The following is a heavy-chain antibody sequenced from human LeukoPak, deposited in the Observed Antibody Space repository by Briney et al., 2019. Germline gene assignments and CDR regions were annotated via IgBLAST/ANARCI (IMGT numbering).Heavy chain of an antibody. CDR1: GGSISSYY. V-gene: IGHV4-4*07. CDR2: IYTSGST. CDR3: ARDLYYYDSSGYYYRSGNWYFDL. D-gene: IGHD3-22*01. J-gene: IGHJ2*01. Sequence: PSETLSLTCTVSGGSISSYYWSWIRQPAGKGLEWIGRIYTSGSTNYNPSLKSRVTMSVDTSKNQFSLKLSSVTAEDTAVYYCARDLYYYDSSGYYYRSGNWYFDLWGRGTLVTVSS.